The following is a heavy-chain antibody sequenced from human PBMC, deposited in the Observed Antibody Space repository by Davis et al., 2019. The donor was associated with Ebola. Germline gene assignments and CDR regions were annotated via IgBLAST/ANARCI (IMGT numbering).Heavy chain of an antibody. J-gene: IGHJ4*02. V-gene: IGHV1-18*01. CDR3: ARDPRIAVAGFRYFDY. CDR1: GYTFTSYG. D-gene: IGHD6-19*01. Sequence: ASVKVSCKASGYTFTSYGISWVRQAPGQGLEWMGWISAYNGNTNYAQKLQGRVTMTTDTSTSTAYMELRSLRSDDTAVYYCARDPRIAVAGFRYFDYWGQGTLVTVSS. CDR2: ISAYNGNT.